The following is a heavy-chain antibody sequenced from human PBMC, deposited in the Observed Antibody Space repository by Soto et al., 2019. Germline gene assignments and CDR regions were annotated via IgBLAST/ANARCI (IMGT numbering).Heavy chain of an antibody. Sequence: SETLSLTCTVSGVSISSDYWSWIRQSPGKGLEWIGYIYSRGNTNYNPSLKSRVTISVDTSKTQFSLNLSSVTAADTAVYYCARGRDDILTGYYPPTMDVWGQGTTVTVSS. V-gene: IGHV4-59*12. CDR1: GVSISSDY. J-gene: IGHJ6*02. CDR2: IYSRGNT. CDR3: ARGRDDILTGYYPPTMDV. D-gene: IGHD3-9*01.